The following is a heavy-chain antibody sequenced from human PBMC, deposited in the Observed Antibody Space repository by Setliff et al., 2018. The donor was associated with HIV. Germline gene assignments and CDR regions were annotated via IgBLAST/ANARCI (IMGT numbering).Heavy chain of an antibody. V-gene: IGHV4-39*01. Sequence: KTSETLSLTCTVSGDSIGTTTYYWGWIRQSPEKGLEWIGSIYFSGSAYYNPSLESRVTISVDTSKNQFSLKLTSLTAADTAVYYCVRGGTGWLRGLFDYWGRGILVTVSS. CDR1: GDSIGTTTYY. D-gene: IGHD5-12*01. CDR2: IYFSGSA. J-gene: IGHJ4*02. CDR3: VRGGTGWLRGLFDY.